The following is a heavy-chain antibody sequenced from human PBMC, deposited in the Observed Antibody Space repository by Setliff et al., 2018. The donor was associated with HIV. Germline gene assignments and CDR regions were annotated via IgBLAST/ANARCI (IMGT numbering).Heavy chain of an antibody. CDR2: IYYSGST. CDR3: VNPSGAMGDFDS. Sequence: PSETLSLTCTVSGGSISSSSYYWGWICQPPGKGLEWIGSIYYSGSTYYNPSLKSRVTISVDTSKNQFSLKLSSVTAADTAVYYCVNPSGAMGDFDSWGQGTLVTVSS. J-gene: IGHJ4*02. D-gene: IGHD3-16*01. CDR1: GGSISSSSYY. V-gene: IGHV4-39*01.